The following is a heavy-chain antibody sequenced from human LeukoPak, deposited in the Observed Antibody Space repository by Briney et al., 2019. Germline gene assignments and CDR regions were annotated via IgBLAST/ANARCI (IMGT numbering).Heavy chain of an antibody. CDR3: TKRPVVVITTPYFDY. V-gene: IGHV3-23*01. CDR1: GFAFSSYA. D-gene: IGHD3-22*01. CDR2: ISGSGTST. J-gene: IGHJ4*02. Sequence: GGSLRLSCAASGFAFSSYAMSWVRQAPGKGLEWVSSISGSGTSTYYADSVKGRFTISRDNSKNTLFLQMNSLRAQDTAVYYCTKRPVVVITTPYFDYWGQGTLVTVSS.